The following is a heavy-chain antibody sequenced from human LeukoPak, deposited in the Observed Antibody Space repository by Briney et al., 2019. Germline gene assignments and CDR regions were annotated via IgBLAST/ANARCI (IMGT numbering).Heavy chain of an antibody. V-gene: IGHV3-23*01. Sequence: PGGSLRLSCAASGFTFSSYAMSWVRQAPGKGLEWVSAISGSGGSTYYADSVKGRFTISRDKSKNTLYLQMNSLRAEDTAVYYCAASPYITFGGVMVDDYWGRGTMVTVSS. CDR2: ISGSGGST. J-gene: IGHJ4*02. D-gene: IGHD3-16*01. CDR3: AASPYITFGGVMVDDY. CDR1: GFTFSSYA.